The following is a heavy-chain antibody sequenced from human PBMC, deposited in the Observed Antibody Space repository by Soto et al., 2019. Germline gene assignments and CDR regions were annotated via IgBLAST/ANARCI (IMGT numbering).Heavy chain of an antibody. CDR1: GFTFSSYE. V-gene: IGHV3-48*03. Sequence: TGGSLRLSCAASGFTFSSYEMNWVRQAPGKGLEWVSYISSSGSTIYYADSVKGRFTISRDNAKNSLYLQMNSLRAEGTAVYYCAREKIAVAGRAFDYWGQGTLVTVSS. CDR3: AREKIAVAGRAFDY. D-gene: IGHD6-19*01. J-gene: IGHJ4*02. CDR2: ISSSGSTI.